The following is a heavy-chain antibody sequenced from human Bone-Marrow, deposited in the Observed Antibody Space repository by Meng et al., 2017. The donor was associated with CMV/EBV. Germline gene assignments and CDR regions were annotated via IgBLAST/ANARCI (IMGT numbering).Heavy chain of an antibody. Sequence: GESLKISCAASGFTFSSFAMYWVRQAPGKGLEWVGVISYDGKTKFYADSVKGRLTLSRDNSKKILYLQLNRLRAEDTAVYYCAREGSSNSRGLDYCGQGTLVTVSS. D-gene: IGHD3-10*01. CDR2: ISYDGKTK. J-gene: IGHJ4*02. CDR3: AREGSSNSRGLDY. CDR1: GFTFSSFA. V-gene: IGHV3-30*04.